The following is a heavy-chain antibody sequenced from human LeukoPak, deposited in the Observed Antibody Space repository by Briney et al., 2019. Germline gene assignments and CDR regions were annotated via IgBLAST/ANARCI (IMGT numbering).Heavy chain of an antibody. CDR3: ARGKATATPD. V-gene: IGHV4-34*01. CDR2: INHSGST. Sequence: PSETLSLTCAVYGGSFSGYYWSWIRQPPGKGLEWIGEINHSGSTNYNPSLKSRVTISVDTSKNQFSLKLSSVTAADTAVYYCARGKATATPDWGQGTLVTVSS. D-gene: IGHD2-15*01. J-gene: IGHJ4*02. CDR1: GGSFSGYY.